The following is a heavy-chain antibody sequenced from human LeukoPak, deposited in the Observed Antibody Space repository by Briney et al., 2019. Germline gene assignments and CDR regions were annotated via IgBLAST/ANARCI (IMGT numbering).Heavy chain of an antibody. Sequence: PGGSLRLSCAASGFTFSSYSMNWVRQAPGKGLEWVSSISSSSSYIYYADSVKGRFTISRDNAKNSLYLQMNSLRAEDTAVYYCARDRNSVHIAAAGTTGTHGVWGQGTLVTVSS. CDR3: ARDRNSVHIAAAGTTGTHGV. J-gene: IGHJ4*02. CDR1: GFTFSSYS. V-gene: IGHV3-21*01. D-gene: IGHD6-13*01. CDR2: ISSSSSYI.